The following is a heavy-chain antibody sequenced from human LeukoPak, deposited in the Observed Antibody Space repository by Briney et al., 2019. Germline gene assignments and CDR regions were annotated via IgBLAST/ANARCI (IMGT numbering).Heavy chain of an antibody. CDR3: ARMSSSSWFVCDY. Sequence: PGGSLRLSCAASGFTFSSYWMSWVRQAPGKGLEWVANIKQDGSEKCYVDSVKGRFTISRDNAKNSLYLQMNSLRVEDTAVYYCARMSSSSWFVCDYWGQGTLVTVSS. V-gene: IGHV3-7*01. CDR1: GFTFSSYW. CDR2: IKQDGSEK. J-gene: IGHJ4*02. D-gene: IGHD6-13*01.